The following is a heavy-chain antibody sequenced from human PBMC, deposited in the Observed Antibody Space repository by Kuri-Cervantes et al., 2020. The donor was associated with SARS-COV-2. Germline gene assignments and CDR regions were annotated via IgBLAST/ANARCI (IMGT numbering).Heavy chain of an antibody. CDR3: AKVRDGSADAFDA. CDR2: IFGSSRYI. Sequence: GESLKISCTASGFTFSSYTMHGVRQAPGKGLEWVSSIFGSSRYIYYADSVRGRFTVSRDNDKKSLYLEMNSLRAEDTVVYYCAKVRDGSADAFDAWGQGTMVTVSS. CDR1: GFTFSSYT. V-gene: IGHV3-21*01. J-gene: IGHJ3*01. D-gene: IGHD5-24*01.